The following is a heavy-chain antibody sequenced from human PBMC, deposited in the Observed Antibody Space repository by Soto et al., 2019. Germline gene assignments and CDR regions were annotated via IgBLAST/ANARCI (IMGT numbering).Heavy chain of an antibody. CDR3: VREGVGPTYGWFDP. CDR2: IHPHSGAT. J-gene: IGHJ5*02. CDR1: GYTFTCNY. D-gene: IGHD2-8*01. V-gene: IGHV1-2*04. Sequence: QVQLVQSGAEVKKPGASVKVSCEATGYTFTCNYLHWVRQAPGQGLECMGWIHPHSGATKYAQKFQGWVTMTRDTSISTAYLDLSSLKSNDTAVYYCVREGVGPTYGWFDPWGQGTLVTVSS.